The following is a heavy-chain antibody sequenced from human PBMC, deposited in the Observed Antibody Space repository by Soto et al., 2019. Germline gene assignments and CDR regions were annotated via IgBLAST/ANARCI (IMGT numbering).Heavy chain of an antibody. J-gene: IGHJ6*02. CDR3: ARNRYYDFWSGYYLSYGMDV. CDR2: ISSSSSYT. CDR1: GFTFSDYY. V-gene: IGHV3-11*06. D-gene: IGHD3-3*01. Sequence: GGSLRLSCAASGFTFSDYYMSWIRQAPGKGLEWVSYISSSSSYTNYADSVKGRFTISRDNAKNSLYLQMNSLRAEDTAVYYCARNRYYDFWSGYYLSYGMDVWGQGTTVTVSS.